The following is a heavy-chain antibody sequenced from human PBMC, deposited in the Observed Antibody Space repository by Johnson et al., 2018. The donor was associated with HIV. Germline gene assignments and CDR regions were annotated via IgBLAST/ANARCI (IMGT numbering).Heavy chain of an antibody. CDR1: GFTFSSYA. CDR3: AKAELIRFGELNDGFDI. CDR2: IRYDGSST. D-gene: IGHD3-10*01. Sequence: VQLVASGGGVVQPGRSLRLSCAASGFTFSSYAMHWVRQAPGKGPEWVAFIRYDGSSTFSPDSVKGRFTISRDNSKNTLYLQMNNLGPEDTAVYYCAKAELIRFGELNDGFDIWGQGTMVTVSS. J-gene: IGHJ3*02. V-gene: IGHV3-30*02.